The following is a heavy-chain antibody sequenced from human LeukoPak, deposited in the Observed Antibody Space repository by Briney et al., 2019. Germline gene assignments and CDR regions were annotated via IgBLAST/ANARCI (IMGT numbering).Heavy chain of an antibody. D-gene: IGHD3-16*01. J-gene: IGHJ5*02. V-gene: IGHV1-69*04. CDR1: GCTFSSYA. CDR2: IIPIFGIA. CDR3: ARIHGGAQGFDP. Sequence: AVKVSCKASGCTFSSYAISLVRQPPGQGLEWMGMIIPIFGIANYAEKFQGRVTITADKSKSTAYLEMSSLRSEDTAVYYCARIHGGAQGFDPWGQGTLVTVSS.